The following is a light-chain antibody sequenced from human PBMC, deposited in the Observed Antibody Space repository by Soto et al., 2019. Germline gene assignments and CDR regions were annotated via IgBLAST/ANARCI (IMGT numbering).Light chain of an antibody. CDR2: GAS. J-gene: IGKJ1*01. Sequence: EIVMTQSPATLSVSPGERATLSCRARQSVSNNLVWYQQKPGQAPRLLTYGASTRATGIPARFSGSGSGTEFTLTISSLQSEDFAIYYCQQYNNWPRTFGQGTKVEIK. CDR1: QSVSNN. V-gene: IGKV3-15*01. CDR3: QQYNNWPRT.